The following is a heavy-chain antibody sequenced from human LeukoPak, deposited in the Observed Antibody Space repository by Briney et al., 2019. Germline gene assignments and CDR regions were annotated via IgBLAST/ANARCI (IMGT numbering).Heavy chain of an antibody. CDR2: ISSESIHL. Sequence: PGGSLRLSCAASGFTFNSHMMNWVRQAPGKGLEWVASISSESIHLRYADSVKGRFTISRDNAKESVLLQMNSLRAEDTAIYYCARGFGDFDPRLDYWGHGSVITVSS. V-gene: IGHV3-21*01. CDR3: ARGFGDFDPRLDY. J-gene: IGHJ4*01. D-gene: IGHD3-16*01. CDR1: GFTFNSHM.